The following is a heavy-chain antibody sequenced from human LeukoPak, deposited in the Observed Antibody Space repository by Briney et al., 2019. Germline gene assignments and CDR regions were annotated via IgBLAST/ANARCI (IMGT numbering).Heavy chain of an antibody. CDR1: GFSVSSDY. D-gene: IGHD5-18*01. J-gene: IGHJ4*02. Sequence: GGSLRLSCAASGFSVSSDYMNWVRQAPGKGLEWVSSISSSSSYIYYADSVRGRFTISGDNAKNSLYLQMNSLRAEDTAVYYCAKDNKRGYSYGYRGAPFDYWGQGTLVTVSS. CDR2: ISSSSSYI. V-gene: IGHV3-21*01. CDR3: AKDNKRGYSYGYRGAPFDY.